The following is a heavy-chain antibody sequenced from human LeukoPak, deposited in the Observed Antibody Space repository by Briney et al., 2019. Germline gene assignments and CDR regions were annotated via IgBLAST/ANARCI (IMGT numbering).Heavy chain of an antibody. V-gene: IGHV1-69*06. D-gene: IGHD3-10*01. Sequence: AASVKVSCKASGGTFSSYAISWVRQAPGQGLEWMGGIIPIFGTANYAQKFQGRVTITADKSTSTAYMELSSLRSEDTAVYYCARGVGYGLGSYYSSWGQGTLVTVSS. CDR3: ARGVGYGLGSYYSS. CDR1: GGTFSSYA. J-gene: IGHJ4*02. CDR2: IIPIFGTA.